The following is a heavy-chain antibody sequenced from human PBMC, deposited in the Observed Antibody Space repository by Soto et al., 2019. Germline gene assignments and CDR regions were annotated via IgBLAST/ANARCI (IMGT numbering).Heavy chain of an antibody. CDR2: ISSSSSYI. J-gene: IGHJ6*02. Sequence: GETLRLSCAASGFTFSSYSTNWVRQPPGKGLEWVSSISSSSSYIYYADSVKGRFTISRDNAKNSLYLQMNSLTAEDTAVYYCARAEFGVAATFRYYYYGMDVWGQGTTVTVSS. CDR3: ARAEFGVAATFRYYYYGMDV. CDR1: GFTFSSYS. V-gene: IGHV3-21*01. D-gene: IGHD2-15*01.